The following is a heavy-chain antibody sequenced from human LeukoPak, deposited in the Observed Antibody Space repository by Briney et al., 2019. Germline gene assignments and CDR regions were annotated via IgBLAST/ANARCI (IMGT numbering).Heavy chain of an antibody. J-gene: IGHJ4*02. Sequence: QPGGSLRLSCAASGFIFSSYGMHWVRQAPGKGLEWVAFIRYDGSNKYYADSVKGRFTISRDNSKSTLYLQMNSLRAEDTAVYYCAKPYYDSSGYSNPFDYWGQGTLVTVSS. CDR3: AKPYYDSSGYSNPFDY. CDR2: IRYDGSNK. D-gene: IGHD3-22*01. V-gene: IGHV3-30*02. CDR1: GFIFSSYG.